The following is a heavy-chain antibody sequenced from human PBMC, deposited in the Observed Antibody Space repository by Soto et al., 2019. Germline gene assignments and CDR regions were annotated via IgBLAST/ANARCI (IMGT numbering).Heavy chain of an antibody. V-gene: IGHV4-39*01. CDR2: IYYSGST. Sequence: SETLSLTCTVSGGAISSRSYYWGWVRQPPGTGLEWIGSIYYSGSTYYNPSLQSRVTISVDTSKNQFSLKLSSVTAADTAVYYCAGEYSRRITMVRGVNWFDPWGQGTLVTVSS. D-gene: IGHD3-10*01. CDR3: AGEYSRRITMVRGVNWFDP. J-gene: IGHJ5*02. CDR1: GGAISSRSYY.